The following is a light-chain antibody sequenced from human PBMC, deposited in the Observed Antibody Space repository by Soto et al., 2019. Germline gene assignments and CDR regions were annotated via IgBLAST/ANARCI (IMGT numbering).Light chain of an antibody. V-gene: IGKV1-5*03. CDR3: QQYKSYSPYT. CDR1: ESISRW. J-gene: IGKJ2*01. Sequence: DLPMTQSPSTLSASVGDRVTIACRASESISRWLAWYQQKPGKAPKLLIYRASTLENGVPSRISGSGSGTDFTLTISNLQPDDFATYYCQQYKSYSPYTFGQGTKLDIK. CDR2: RAS.